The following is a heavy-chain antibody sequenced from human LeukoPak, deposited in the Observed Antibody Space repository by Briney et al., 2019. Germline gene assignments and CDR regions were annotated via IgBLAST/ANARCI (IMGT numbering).Heavy chain of an antibody. Sequence: PSETLSLTCAVYGGSFSGYYWSWIRQPPGKGLEWIGEINHSGSTNHNPSLKSRVTISVDTSKNQFSLKLSSVAAADTAVYYCARVEHIVVVTAIQNWFDPWGKGTLVTVSS. V-gene: IGHV4-34*01. CDR3: ARVEHIVVVTAIQNWFDP. D-gene: IGHD2-21*02. J-gene: IGHJ5*02. CDR1: GGSFSGYY. CDR2: INHSGST.